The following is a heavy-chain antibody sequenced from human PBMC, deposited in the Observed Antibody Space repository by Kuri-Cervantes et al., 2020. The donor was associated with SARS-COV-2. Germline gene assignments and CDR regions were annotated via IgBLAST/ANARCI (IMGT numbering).Heavy chain of an antibody. D-gene: IGHD3-10*01. CDR2: ISSSSSTI. J-gene: IGHJ4*02. CDR3: ARDPVHYGSGIKTLVDY. CDR1: GEAFSGYY. V-gene: IGHV3-11*04. Sequence: LSLTCAFYGEAFSGYYWTWIRQAPGKGLEWVSYISSSSSTIYYADSVKGRFTISRDNAKNSLYLQMNSLRAEDTAVYYCARDPVHYGSGIKTLVDYWGQGTLVTVSS.